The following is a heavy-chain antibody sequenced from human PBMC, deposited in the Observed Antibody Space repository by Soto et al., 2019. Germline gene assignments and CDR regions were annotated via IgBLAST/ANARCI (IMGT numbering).Heavy chain of an antibody. CDR2: ISAYNGNT. CDR3: ARVASQFGELPTL. D-gene: IGHD3-10*01. V-gene: IGHV1-18*01. CDR1: VYTFTSYG. J-gene: IGHJ4*02. Sequence: XSVKVSCKASVYTFTSYGISWVRQAPGQGLEWMGWISAYNGNTNYAQNLQGRVTMTTDTSTSTAYMELRSLRSDDTAVYYCARVASQFGELPTLWGQGTPVTVSS.